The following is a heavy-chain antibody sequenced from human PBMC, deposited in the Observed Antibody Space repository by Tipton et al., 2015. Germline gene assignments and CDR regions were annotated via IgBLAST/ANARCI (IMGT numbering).Heavy chain of an antibody. J-gene: IGHJ4*02. CDR3: ASGGHECSGTSCNFW. CDR1: GFTFSSFA. V-gene: IGHV3-30*01. Sequence: SLRLSCAASGFTFSSFAMSWVRQAPGKGLEWVTVISSDGINKYYAESVKGRFTVSRDNSKNTLHLQMNSLRDEDTAMYYCASGGHECSGTSCNFWWGQGTLVTVSS. CDR2: ISSDGINK. D-gene: IGHD2-2*01.